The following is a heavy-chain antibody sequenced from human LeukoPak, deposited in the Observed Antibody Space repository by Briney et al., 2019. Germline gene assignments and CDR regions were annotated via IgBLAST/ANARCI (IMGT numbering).Heavy chain of an antibody. J-gene: IGHJ4*02. CDR3: AREIKLRPTDY. CDR1: GGSFSGYY. V-gene: IGHV4-34*01. Sequence: SETLSLTCAVYGGSFSGYYWSWIRQPPGKGLEWIGEINHSGSTNYNPSLKSRVTISVDTSKNQFSLKLSSVSAADTAVYYCAREIKLRPTDYWGKGTLVTVSS. CDR2: INHSGST.